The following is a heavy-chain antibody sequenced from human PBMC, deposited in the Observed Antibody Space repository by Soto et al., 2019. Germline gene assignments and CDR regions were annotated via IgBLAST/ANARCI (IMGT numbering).Heavy chain of an antibody. CDR2: INHSGST. CDR1: GGSFSGYY. D-gene: IGHD4-4*01. V-gene: IGHV4-34*01. J-gene: IGHJ4*02. Sequence: SETLSLTCAVYGGSFSGYYWSWIRQPPGKGLEWIGEINHSGSTNYNPSLKSRVTISVDTSKNQFSLKLSSVTAADTAVYYCARMSHRDYSNYVGSRTLDYWGQGTLVTVSS. CDR3: ARMSHRDYSNYVGSRTLDY.